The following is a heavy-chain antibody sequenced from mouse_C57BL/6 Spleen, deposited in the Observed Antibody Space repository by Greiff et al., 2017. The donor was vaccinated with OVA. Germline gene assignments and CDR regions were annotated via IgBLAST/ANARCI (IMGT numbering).Heavy chain of an antibody. J-gene: IGHJ3*01. V-gene: IGHV1-82*01. CDR2: IYPGDGDT. CDR3: ARGTSKTY. Sequence: VQLQQSGPELVKPGASVKISCKASGYAFSSSWMNWVKQRPGKGLEWIGRIYPGDGDTNYNGKFKGKATLTADKSSSTAYMQLSSLTSEDSAVYFCARGTSKTYWGQGTLVTVSA. CDR1: GYAFSSSW. D-gene: IGHD3-3*01.